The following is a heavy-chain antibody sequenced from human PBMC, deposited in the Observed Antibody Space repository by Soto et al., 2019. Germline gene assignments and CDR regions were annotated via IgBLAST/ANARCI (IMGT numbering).Heavy chain of an antibody. V-gene: IGHV1-8*01. CDR1: GYNFTSYD. D-gene: IGHD5-18*01. Sequence: ASVKVSCKASGYNFTSYDINWVRQATGQGLEWMGWMNPNSGNTGYAQKFQGRVTMTRNTSISTAYMELSSLRSEDTAVYYFARVGYSYGYEVPKYNWFDPWGQGTLVTVSS. CDR3: ARVGYSYGYEVPKYNWFDP. J-gene: IGHJ5*02. CDR2: MNPNSGNT.